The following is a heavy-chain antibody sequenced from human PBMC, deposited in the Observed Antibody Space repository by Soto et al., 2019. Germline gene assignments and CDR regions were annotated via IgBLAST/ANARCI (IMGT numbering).Heavy chain of an antibody. CDR3: ARQGIYGGDYDSFFDY. V-gene: IGHV4-59*08. CDR2: IYYSGST. D-gene: IGHD4-17*01. Sequence: SETLSLTCTVSGGSISSYYWSWIRQPPGKGLEWIGYIYYSGSTNYNPSLKSRVTISVDTSKNQFSLKLSSVTAADTAVYYCARQGIYGGDYDSFFDYWGQGTLVTVSS. J-gene: IGHJ4*02. CDR1: GGSISSYY.